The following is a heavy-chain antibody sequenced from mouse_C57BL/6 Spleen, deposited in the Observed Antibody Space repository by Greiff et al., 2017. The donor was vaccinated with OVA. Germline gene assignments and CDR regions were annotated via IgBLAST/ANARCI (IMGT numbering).Heavy chain of an antibody. Sequence: EVMLVESGGGLVKPGGSLKLSCAASGFTFSDYGMHWVRQAPETGLEWVAYISSGSSTIYYADTVKGRFTISRDNAKNTLFLQMTSLRSEDTAMYYCARSEPFAYWGQGTLVTVSA. V-gene: IGHV5-17*01. CDR3: ARSEPFAY. J-gene: IGHJ3*01. CDR1: GFTFSDYG. CDR2: ISSGSSTI.